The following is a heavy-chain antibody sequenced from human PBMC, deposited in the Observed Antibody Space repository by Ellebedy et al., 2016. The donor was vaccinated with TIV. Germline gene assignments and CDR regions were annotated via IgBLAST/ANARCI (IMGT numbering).Heavy chain of an antibody. Sequence: PGGSLRLSCAASGFTFSIYAMSWVRQAPGRGLEWVSAISIGLDTYYADSVRGRFTISRDTSESTLYLQMNSLKVEDTALYYCARYQGGYFPDYWGQGTLVTVSS. CDR2: ISIGLDT. J-gene: IGHJ4*01. CDR1: GFTFSIYA. V-gene: IGHV3-23*01. D-gene: IGHD6-13*01. CDR3: ARYQGGYFPDY.